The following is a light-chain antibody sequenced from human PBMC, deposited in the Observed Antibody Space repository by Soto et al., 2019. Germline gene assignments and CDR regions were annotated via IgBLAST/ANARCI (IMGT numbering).Light chain of an antibody. CDR2: DAS. Sequence: EIVLTQSQGTLSLSPGERATLSCRASQSVISSLSWYQQNPGQAPRLLIFDASNRATGIPVRFSGSGSGTDFTLTISSLEPEDFTVYYCQQHSDWPLTFGGGTKV. V-gene: IGKV3-11*01. CDR1: QSVISS. CDR3: QQHSDWPLT. J-gene: IGKJ4*01.